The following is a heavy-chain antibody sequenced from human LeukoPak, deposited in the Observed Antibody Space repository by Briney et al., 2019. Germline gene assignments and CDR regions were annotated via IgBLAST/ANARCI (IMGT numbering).Heavy chain of an antibody. V-gene: IGHV4-59*08. CDR2: IYNSGST. CDR1: GGSISSNY. CDR3: ARQGVSFAFDI. Sequence: SETLSLTCTVSGGSISSNYWSCIRQPPGKGLEWIGYIYNSGSTNYNPSLKSRVTISVDTSKNQFSLKLNSVTAADTAVYYCARQGVSFAFDIWGQGTMVTVSS. D-gene: IGHD1-26*01. J-gene: IGHJ3*02.